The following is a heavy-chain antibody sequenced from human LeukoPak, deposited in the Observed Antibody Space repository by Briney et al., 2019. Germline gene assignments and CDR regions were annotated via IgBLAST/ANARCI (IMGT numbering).Heavy chain of an antibody. V-gene: IGHV1-18*01. J-gene: IGHJ5*02. CDR2: ISAYNGNT. CDR3: ARALMVRGVMGWFDP. D-gene: IGHD3-10*01. CDR1: GYTFTSYG. Sequence: APVKVSSKASGYTFTSYGISWVRQAPGQGREGMGWISAYNGNTNYAQKLQGRVTMTTDTSTSTAYMELRSLRSDDTAGYYCARALMVRGVMGWFDPWGQGTLVTVSS.